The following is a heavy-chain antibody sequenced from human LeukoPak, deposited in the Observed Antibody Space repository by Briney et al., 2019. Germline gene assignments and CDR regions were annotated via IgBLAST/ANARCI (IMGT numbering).Heavy chain of an antibody. CDR2: INAGNGNT. D-gene: IGHD3-22*01. CDR3: ARQTTMTARFDP. J-gene: IGHJ5*02. Sequence: ASVKVSCKASGYTFTSYAMHWVRQAPGQGLEWMGWINAGNGNTKYSQKFQGRVTITRDTSASTAYMELSSLRSEDTAVYYCARQTTMTARFDPWGQGTLVTVSS. CDR1: GYTFTSYA. V-gene: IGHV1-3*01.